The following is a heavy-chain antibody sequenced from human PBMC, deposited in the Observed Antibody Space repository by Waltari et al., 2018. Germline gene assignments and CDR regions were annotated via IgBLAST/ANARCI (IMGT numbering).Heavy chain of an antibody. CDR1: AYPICCGYY. J-gene: IGHJ2*01. CDR2: IYHSGST. V-gene: IGHV4-38-2*01. D-gene: IGHD5-12*01. CDR3: ARRVATGHWYFDL. Sequence: QVQLQESGPGLVTPPATLSLPCALSAYPICCGYYWRWIRQPPGKGLEWIGSIYHSGSTNYNPSLKSRVTISVDTSKNQFSLKLSSVTAADTAVYYCARRVATGHWYFDLWGRGTLVTVSS.